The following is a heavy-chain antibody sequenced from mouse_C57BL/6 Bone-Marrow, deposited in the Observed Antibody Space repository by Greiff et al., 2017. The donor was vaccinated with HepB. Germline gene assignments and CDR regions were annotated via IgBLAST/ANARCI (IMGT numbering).Heavy chain of an antibody. CDR2: IHPYSGST. Sequence: VQLQQPGAELVKPGASVKLSCKASGYTFTSYWMHWVKQRPGQGLEWIGMIHPYSGSTNYNEKFKSKATLTVDKSSSTAYMQLNSLTSEDSAVYYCARRRGVRRGYAMDYWGQGTSVTVSS. CDR3: ARRRGVRRGYAMDY. CDR1: GYTFTSYW. V-gene: IGHV1-64*01. J-gene: IGHJ4*01. D-gene: IGHD2-14*01.